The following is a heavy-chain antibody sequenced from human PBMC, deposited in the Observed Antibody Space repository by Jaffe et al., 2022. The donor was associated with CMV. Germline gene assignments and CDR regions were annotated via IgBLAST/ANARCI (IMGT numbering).Heavy chain of an antibody. CDR1: GGSIGGSNYY. V-gene: IGHV4-39*01. J-gene: IGHJ6*02. CDR3: ARHQGDCSSSSCFLSYYYSMDV. D-gene: IGHD2-2*01. Sequence: QLQLQESGPGLVEPSETLSLTCSVSGGSIGGSNYYWAWIRQSPGEGLKWVGSIYFRGNTYYNPSLKSRVTMFVDTSTNDFSLQLTSVTAADTAVYFCARHQGDCSSSSCFLSYYYSMDVWGQGTTVTVSS. CDR2: IYFRGNT.